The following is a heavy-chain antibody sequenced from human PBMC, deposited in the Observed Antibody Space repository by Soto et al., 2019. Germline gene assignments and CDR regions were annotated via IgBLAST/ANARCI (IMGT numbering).Heavy chain of an antibody. D-gene: IGHD7-27*01. CDR3: ARGANLYYLAY. J-gene: IGHJ4*02. CDR1: GYTFTGYY. CDR2: INPNNGGT. Sequence: QVQLVQSGAEVKKPGASVKVSCKASGYTFTGYYMHWVRQAPGQGLEWMGWINPNNGGTNYAQKFQVWVTITRETSISTAYMELRRLRSEDTVVYCWARGANLYYLAYWGQETLITVSA. V-gene: IGHV1-2*04.